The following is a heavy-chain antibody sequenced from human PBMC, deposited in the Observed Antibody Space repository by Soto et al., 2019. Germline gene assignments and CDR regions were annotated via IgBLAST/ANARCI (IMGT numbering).Heavy chain of an antibody. D-gene: IGHD4-4*01. V-gene: IGHV3-7*03. CDR2: ISPDGSAI. Sequence: DVQVVESGGGLVQPGGSLRLSCAVSGFTFPTYWMTWVRQAPGKGLEWVANISPDGSAIQYAVSVEGRFTISRDNAKNSVDLQTTDLRAEDTALYYCVRNSGHYRLDHWGQGTLVTVAS. CDR1: GFTFPTYW. CDR3: VRNSGHYRLDH. J-gene: IGHJ4*02.